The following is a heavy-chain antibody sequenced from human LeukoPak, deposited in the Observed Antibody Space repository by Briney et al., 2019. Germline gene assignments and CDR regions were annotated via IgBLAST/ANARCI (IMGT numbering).Heavy chain of an antibody. CDR3: ARLYCSSSSCYRGPGYFFDY. V-gene: IGHV5-51*01. D-gene: IGHD2-2*02. CDR1: GYSFTTYW. J-gene: IGHJ4*02. Sequence: GESLKISCKGSGYSFTTYWIAWVRQMPGKGLEWMGIIYPDKSDTRYSPSFQGQVTISADKSISTAYLQWSSLKASDTAMYHCARLYCSSSSCYRGPGYFFDYWGQGTLVTVSS. CDR2: IYPDKSDT.